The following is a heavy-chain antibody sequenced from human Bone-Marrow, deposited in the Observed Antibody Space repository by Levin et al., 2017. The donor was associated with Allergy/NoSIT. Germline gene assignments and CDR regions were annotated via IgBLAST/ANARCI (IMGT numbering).Heavy chain of an antibody. J-gene: IGHJ5*02. D-gene: IGHD4-11*01. CDR3: ARDLGYGNSNWIDP. V-gene: IGHV3-30*03. Sequence: GESLKISCAASGFTFSNYGMHWVRQAPGKGLEWLTVISYDGRNKYYAASVRGRFTISRDNSKNTVYLQMSSLRAEDTAVYYCARDLGYGNSNWIDPWGQGTLVTVSS. CDR1: GFTFSNYG. CDR2: ISYDGRNK.